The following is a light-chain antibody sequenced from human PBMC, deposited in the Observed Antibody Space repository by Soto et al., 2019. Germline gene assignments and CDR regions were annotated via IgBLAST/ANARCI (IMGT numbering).Light chain of an antibody. CDR2: AAF. J-gene: IGKJ4*01. V-gene: IGKV3-15*01. CDR3: QQDNHWPLS. CDR1: QGLDTN. Sequence: TVMTQSPATLSVSPGERATLSCRASQGLDTNLAWYPHRPGQAPRLLIYAAFTRATGVPARFSGSGSETEFTLTITPLQSEDFAVYYCQQDNHWPLSFGVGTKVEIK.